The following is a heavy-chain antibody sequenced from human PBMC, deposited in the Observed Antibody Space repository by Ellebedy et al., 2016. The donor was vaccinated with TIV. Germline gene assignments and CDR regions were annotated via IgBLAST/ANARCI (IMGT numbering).Heavy chain of an antibody. CDR3: ARDPALPRGRFDT. CDR2: IYHSGGT. J-gene: IGHJ5*02. V-gene: IGHV4-30-2*01. Sequence: MPSETLSLTCAVSVGSISSGYYYSWSWIRQPPGKGLEWIGYIYHSGGTYYNPSLKSRVTISVDRSRDQFSLKLSSVTAADTAVYYCARDPALPRGRFDTWGQGTLVTVSS. CDR1: VGSISSGYYYS.